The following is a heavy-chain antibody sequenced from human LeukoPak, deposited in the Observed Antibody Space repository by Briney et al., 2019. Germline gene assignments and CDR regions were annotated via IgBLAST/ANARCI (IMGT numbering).Heavy chain of an antibody. D-gene: IGHD1-1*01. CDR1: GFTVTGNQ. V-gene: IGHV3-66*01. Sequence: GGSLRLSCAASGFTVTGNQMNWVRQAPGKGPEWVSVIYSGSGTFYADSVKGRFTISRDNSKNTLYLQMNSLRAEDTAVYYCESWVPPFDHWGQGTLVTVSS. CDR2: IYSGSGT. J-gene: IGHJ4*02. CDR3: ESWVPPFDH.